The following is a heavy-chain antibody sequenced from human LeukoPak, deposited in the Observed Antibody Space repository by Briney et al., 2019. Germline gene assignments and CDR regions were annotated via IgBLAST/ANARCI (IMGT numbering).Heavy chain of an antibody. J-gene: IGHJ5*02. D-gene: IGHD2-15*01. CDR3: ARALGYCSGGSCTRGYNWFDP. V-gene: IGHV4-59*08. CDR2: IYYSGST. CDR1: GGSFSGYY. Sequence: PSETLSLTCAVYGGSFSGYYWSWIRQPPGKGLEWIGYIYYSGSTNYNPSLKSRVTISVDTSKNQFSLKLSFVTTADTAVYYCARALGYCSGGSCTRGYNWFDPWGQGTLVTVSS.